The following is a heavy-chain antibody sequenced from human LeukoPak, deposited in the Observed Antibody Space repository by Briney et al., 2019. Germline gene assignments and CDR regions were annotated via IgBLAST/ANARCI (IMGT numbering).Heavy chain of an antibody. J-gene: IGHJ5*02. Sequence: ASVKVSCKASGYTFTGYYMHWVRQAPGQGLKWMGWINPNSGGTNYAQKFQGRVTMTRDTSISTAYMELSRLRSDDTAVYYCAREGQQLVNWFDPWGQGTLVTVSS. D-gene: IGHD6-13*01. CDR2: INPNSGGT. CDR1: GYTFTGYY. CDR3: AREGQQLVNWFDP. V-gene: IGHV1-2*02.